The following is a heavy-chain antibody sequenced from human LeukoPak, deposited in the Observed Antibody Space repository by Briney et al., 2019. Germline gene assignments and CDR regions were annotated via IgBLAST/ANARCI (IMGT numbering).Heavy chain of an antibody. D-gene: IGHD3-22*01. Sequence: ASVKVSCKASGYTFTGYYMHWVRQAPGQGLEWMGWVNPNSGGTNYAQKFQGRVTMTSDTSISTAYMELSSLRSDDTAVYYCARRRGYYDSSGYYDYPDYWGQGTLVIVSS. CDR3: ARRRGYYDSSGYYDYPDY. J-gene: IGHJ4*02. CDR1: GYTFTGYY. CDR2: VNPNSGGT. V-gene: IGHV1-2*02.